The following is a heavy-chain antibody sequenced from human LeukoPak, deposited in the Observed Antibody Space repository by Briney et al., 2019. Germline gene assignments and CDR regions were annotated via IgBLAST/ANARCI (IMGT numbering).Heavy chain of an antibody. J-gene: IGHJ4*02. D-gene: IGHD5-12*01. CDR3: ARDRLGGYSYVY. CDR2: IFDSGRT. V-gene: IGHV4-61*01. Sequence: PSETLSLTCTVSGGSVSSGSYFWTWIRQSPGKRLEYVGYIFDSGRTNYNPSLKSRVTISKDTSKNQFSLKLSSVTAADTAVYYCARDRLGGYSYVYWGQGSLVTVSS. CDR1: GGSVSSGSYF.